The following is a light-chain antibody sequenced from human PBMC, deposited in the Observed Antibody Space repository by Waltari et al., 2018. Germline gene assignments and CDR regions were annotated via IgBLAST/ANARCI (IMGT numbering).Light chain of an antibody. J-gene: IGLJ3*02. CDR1: SSNIGSNT. CDR3: AAWDDSLNGWV. V-gene: IGLV1-44*01. Sequence: QSVLTQPPSASGTPGQRVTISCSGSSSNIGSNTVNWYQQLPGTAPKLLIYSNKHRLSGAPYRFSGSKSGTSASLAISGLQSDDEADYYCAAWDDSLNGWVFGGGTKLTVL. CDR2: SNK.